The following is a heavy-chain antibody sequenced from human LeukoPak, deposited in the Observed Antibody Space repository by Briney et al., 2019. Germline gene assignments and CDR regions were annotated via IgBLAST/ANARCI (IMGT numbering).Heavy chain of an antibody. CDR2: IIPILGIA. Sequence: SVKVSCKASGGTFSSYAISWVRQAPGQGLEWMGRIIPILGIANYAQKFQGRVTITADKSTSTAYMELSSLRSEDTAVYYCARARDYRDVPDYWGQGTLVTVSS. V-gene: IGHV1-69*04. J-gene: IGHJ4*02. CDR1: GGTFSSYA. CDR3: ARARDYRDVPDY. D-gene: IGHD4-17*01.